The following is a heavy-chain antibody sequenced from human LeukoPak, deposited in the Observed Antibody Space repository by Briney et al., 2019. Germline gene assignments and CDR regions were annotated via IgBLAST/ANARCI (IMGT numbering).Heavy chain of an antibody. Sequence: PSQTLSLTCAVSGGSISSSVYSWSWIRQSPGGGLEWIGSFVHSVTTSYNLSLQSRATISGDRSKNQFSLNLNSVTAADTAVYYCVRGGGLPNCGGYCPPDTWGQGKMVTVSS. CDR1: GGSISSSVYS. V-gene: IGHV4-30-2*06. CDR2: FVHSVTT. J-gene: IGHJ3*02. D-gene: IGHD2-21*02. CDR3: VRGGGLPNCGGYCPPDT.